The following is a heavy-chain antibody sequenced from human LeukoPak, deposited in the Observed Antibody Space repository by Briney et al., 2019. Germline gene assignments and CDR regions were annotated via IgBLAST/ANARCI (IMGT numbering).Heavy chain of an antibody. V-gene: IGHV1-2*02. CDR1: GYTLTDYY. J-gene: IGHJ5*01. Sequence: ASVKVSCTASGYTLTDYYMHWVRQAPGQGLEWMGWINPNSGGTNYAQKFQGRVTITRDTSISAAYMDLSGLTSDDTAVYYCARASIHIVVEPPATQRFDPWGQGTLVTVSS. CDR3: ARASIHIVVEPPATQRFDP. D-gene: IGHD2-2*01. CDR2: INPNSGGT.